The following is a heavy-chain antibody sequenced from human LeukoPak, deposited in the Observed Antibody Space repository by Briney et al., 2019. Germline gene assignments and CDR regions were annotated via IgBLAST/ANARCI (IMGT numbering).Heavy chain of an antibody. CDR3: ARSPYRATSAFDV. CDR2: IYDSGST. Sequence: PSETLSLTCTVSGGSVNSATYYWSWIRQPPGKGLEWIGYIYDSGSTNYNPSLKSRVTTSVDTSMNHFSLKLSSVTAADTAVYYCARSPYRATSAFDVWGQGTLVTVSS. V-gene: IGHV4-61*01. D-gene: IGHD5-24*01. J-gene: IGHJ4*02. CDR1: GGSVNSATYY.